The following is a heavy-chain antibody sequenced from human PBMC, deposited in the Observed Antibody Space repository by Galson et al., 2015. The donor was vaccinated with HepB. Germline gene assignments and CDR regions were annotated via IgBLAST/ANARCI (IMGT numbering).Heavy chain of an antibody. CDR1: GGSLSSSSNY. V-gene: IGHV4-39*01. CDR3: ARHLGPGDYGGNSYHQYYFDY. D-gene: IGHD4-23*01. J-gene: IGHJ4*02. CDR2: IFYSGNT. Sequence: TLSLTCTVSGGSLSSSSNYWGWIRQSPGKGLDWIGSIFYSGNTYYNPSLKSRVTISIDTSKNQFSLQLSSVTAADTAIYYCARHLGPGDYGGNSYHQYYFDYWGQGTLVTISS.